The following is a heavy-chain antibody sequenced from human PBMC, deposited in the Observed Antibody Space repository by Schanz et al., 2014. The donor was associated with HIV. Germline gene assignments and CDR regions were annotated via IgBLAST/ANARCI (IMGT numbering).Heavy chain of an antibody. CDR3: AKETEQLRYLGYFDY. CDR2: ISWNSGSI. J-gene: IGHJ4*02. CDR1: GFTFHDYA. Sequence: EVKLVESGGGSVQPGRSLRLSCEASGFTFHDYAMHWVRQAPGKGLEWVSGISWNSGSIGYADSVKGRFTISRDNAKNSLYLQMNSLRAEDTALYYCAKETEQLRYLGYFDYWGQGTLVTVSS. D-gene: IGHD3-9*01. V-gene: IGHV3-9*01.